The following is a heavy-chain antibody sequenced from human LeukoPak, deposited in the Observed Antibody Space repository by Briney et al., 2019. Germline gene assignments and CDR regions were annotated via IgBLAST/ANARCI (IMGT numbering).Heavy chain of an antibody. CDR3: ARARPGVIPNAFDI. CDR2: IYYGGST. Sequence: SETLSLTCTVSGGSISSYYWSWIRQPPRKGLEWIGFIYYGGSTNYNPSLKSRVTISVDTSKNQFSLKVSSVTAADTAVYYCARARPGVIPNAFDIWGQGTMVTVSS. D-gene: IGHD2-21*01. CDR1: GGSISSYY. J-gene: IGHJ3*02. V-gene: IGHV4-59*01.